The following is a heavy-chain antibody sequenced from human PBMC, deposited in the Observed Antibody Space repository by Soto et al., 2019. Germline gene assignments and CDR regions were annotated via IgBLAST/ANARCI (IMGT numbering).Heavy chain of an antibody. D-gene: IGHD6-19*01. V-gene: IGHV1-24*01. J-gene: IGHJ4*02. CDR3: ATSISRQWLTLYGY. CDR2: FDPEDGET. Sequence: QVQLVQSGAEVKKPGASVKVSCKVSGYTLTELSMHWVRQAPGKGLEWMGGFDPEDGETIYAQKYQGRGTMTEDTSTGAAYIELSSLRSEDTAVYYCATSISRQWLTLYGYWGQGALVTVSS. CDR1: GYTLTELS.